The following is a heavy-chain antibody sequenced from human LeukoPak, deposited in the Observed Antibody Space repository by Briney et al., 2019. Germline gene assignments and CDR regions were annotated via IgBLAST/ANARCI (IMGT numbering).Heavy chain of an antibody. D-gene: IGHD3-3*01. CDR1: GFTFDDYG. V-gene: IGHV3-20*04. Sequence: EGSLRLSCAASGFTFDDYGMSWVRQAPGKGLEWISGINWNGGSTGYADSVKGRFTISRDNAKNFLYLQMNSLRAEDTALYYCARDRDDFWSGYSLYYMDVWGKGTTVTVSS. CDR3: ARDRDDFWSGYSLYYMDV. CDR2: INWNGGST. J-gene: IGHJ6*03.